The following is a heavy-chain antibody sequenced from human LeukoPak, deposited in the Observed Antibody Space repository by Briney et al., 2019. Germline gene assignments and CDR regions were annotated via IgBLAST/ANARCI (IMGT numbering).Heavy chain of an antibody. CDR1: GGTFSSYA. V-gene: IGHV1-69*06. CDR3: ARVRRIREERSGYFDY. J-gene: IGHJ4*02. D-gene: IGHD1-14*01. CDR2: IIPIFGTV. Sequence: SVKVSCKASGGTFSSYAISRVRQAPGQGLEWMGGIIPIFGTVNYAQKFQGRVTITADKSTSTAYMELSSLRCEDTAVYCCARVRRIREERSGYFDYWGQGTLVTVSS.